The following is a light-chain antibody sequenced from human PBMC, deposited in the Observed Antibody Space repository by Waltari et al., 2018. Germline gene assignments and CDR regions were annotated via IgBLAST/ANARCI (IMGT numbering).Light chain of an antibody. CDR2: DAS. CDR3: QRYDNLPIFA. V-gene: IGKV1-33*01. CDR1: QDITNS. J-gene: IGKJ3*01. Sequence: DIQLTQSPPSLSASVGDRVTITCRASQDITNSLNWYQQKPGKAPKLLFHDASKLEIGVPSRFSGSQSGTHFTLTISSLQPEDIGTYYCQRYDNLPIFAFGPGTKVEI.